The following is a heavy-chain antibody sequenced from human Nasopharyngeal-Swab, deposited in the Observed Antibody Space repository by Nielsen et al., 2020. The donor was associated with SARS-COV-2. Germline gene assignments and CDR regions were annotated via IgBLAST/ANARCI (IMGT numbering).Heavy chain of an antibody. CDR3: ARDLGVVTFGGVIVIPGKFDP. V-gene: IGHV1-46*01. D-gene: IGHD3-16*02. CDR2: INPSGGST. CDR1: GYTFTSYY. Sequence: ASVNVSCKASGYTFTSYYMHWVRQAPGQGLEWMGIINPSGGSTSYAQKFQGRVTMTRDTSTSTVYMELSSLRSEDTAVYYCARDLGVVTFGGVIVIPGKFDPWGQGTLVTVSS. J-gene: IGHJ5*02.